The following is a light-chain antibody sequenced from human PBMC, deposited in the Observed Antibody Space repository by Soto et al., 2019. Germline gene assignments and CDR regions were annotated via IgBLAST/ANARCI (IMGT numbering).Light chain of an antibody. Sequence: QSALTQPASVSGSPGQSITISCTGTSSDVGDYKYVSWYQKHPGKAPKALIYEVSNRPSGVSNRFSGSKSGNTASLTISGLHAEDEADYYCSSYTTSNTPVFGPRTKLTVL. CDR3: SSYTTSNTPV. CDR2: EVS. J-gene: IGLJ1*01. V-gene: IGLV2-14*01. CDR1: SSDVGDYKY.